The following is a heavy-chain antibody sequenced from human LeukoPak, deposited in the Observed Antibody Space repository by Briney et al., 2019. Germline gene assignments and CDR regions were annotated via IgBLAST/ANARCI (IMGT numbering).Heavy chain of an antibody. CDR1: GLTFTTYD. D-gene: IGHD6-6*01. Sequence: GESLRLSCAASGLTFTTYDMNCVRQAPGKGLEWVSYISRDSAYMYLADSVKGRFTISRDNAKNSLYLQMNSLRGEDTAVYYCARDDASTARASGMDVWGKGTTVTVSS. CDR2: ISRDSAYM. J-gene: IGHJ6*04. CDR3: ARDDASTARASGMDV. V-gene: IGHV3-21*01.